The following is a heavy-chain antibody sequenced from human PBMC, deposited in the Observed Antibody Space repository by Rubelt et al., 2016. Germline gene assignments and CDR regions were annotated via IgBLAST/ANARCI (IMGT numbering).Heavy chain of an antibody. D-gene: IGHD1-26*01. CDR1: GFTFSSYG. CDR3: ARGGMGGSTGYFDY. V-gene: IGHV3-33*01. J-gene: IGHJ4*02. CDR2: IWYDGSNK. Sequence: GGVVQPGRSLRLSCAASGFTFSSYGMHWVRQAPGKGLEWVAVIWYDGSNKYYADSVTGRFTISRDTSKNTLYLLMNSLRAEDTAVYYCARGGMGGSTGYFDYWGQGTLVTVSS.